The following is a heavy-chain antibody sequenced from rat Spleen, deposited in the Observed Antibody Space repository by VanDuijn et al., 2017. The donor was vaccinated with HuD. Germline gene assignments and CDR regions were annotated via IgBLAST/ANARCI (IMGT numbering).Heavy chain of an antibody. D-gene: IGHD1-1*01. V-gene: IGHV3-3*01. CDR1: SYSITSSYG. J-gene: IGHJ2*01. CDR3: ARFPIYYYSALFDY. CDR2: INSAGST. Sequence: EVQLQESGPGLVKPSQSLSLTCSVTSYSITSSYGWNWIRKFPGNKLEWMGYINSAGSTNYNPSLKSRISITRDTSKNQFFLQVNSVTAEDTATYYCARFPIYYYSALFDYWGQGVVVTVSS.